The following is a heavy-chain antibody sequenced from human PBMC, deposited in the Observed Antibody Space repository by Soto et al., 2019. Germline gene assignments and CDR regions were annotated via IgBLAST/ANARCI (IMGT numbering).Heavy chain of an antibody. CDR1: GFTFSGSA. Sequence: EVQLVESGGGLVQPGGSLKLSCAASGFTFSGSAMHWVRQASGKGLEWVGRIRSKANSYATAYAASVKGRFTISRDDSKNTAYLQMNSLKTEDTAVYYCTRHVRKGGSWDAFDIWGQGTMVTVSS. J-gene: IGHJ3*02. CDR2: IRSKANSYAT. V-gene: IGHV3-73*01. D-gene: IGHD2-15*01. CDR3: TRHVRKGGSWDAFDI.